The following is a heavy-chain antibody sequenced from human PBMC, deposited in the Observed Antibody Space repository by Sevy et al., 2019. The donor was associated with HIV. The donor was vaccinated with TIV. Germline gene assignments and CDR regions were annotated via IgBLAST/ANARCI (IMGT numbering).Heavy chain of an antibody. D-gene: IGHD6-13*01. CDR1: GFTFSDHY. CDR3: ATHAGIAAAGRVLDY. V-gene: IGHV3-72*01. CDR2: IRNKADSYTT. J-gene: IGHJ4*02. Sequence: GSLRHSCAASGFTFSDHYMEWVRQAPGKGLEWVGRIRNKADSYTTEYAASVKGRFTISRDDSKNSLYLLMNSLKTEDTAEYYCATHAGIAAAGRVLDYRGQGTLVTVSS.